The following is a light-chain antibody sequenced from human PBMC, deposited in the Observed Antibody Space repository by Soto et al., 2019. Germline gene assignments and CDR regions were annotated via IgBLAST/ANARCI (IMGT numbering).Light chain of an antibody. Sequence: DIVLTQSSLSLPVTPGEPASISCRSSQSLLHSDGYNYLDWYMQKPGQSPQLLIYSGSHRASGVPDRFSGSGSGTDFTLKISRVEAKDVGVYYCMQALQTPVTFGGGTKVEIK. CDR1: QSLLHSDGYNY. J-gene: IGKJ4*01. CDR2: SGS. V-gene: IGKV2-28*01. CDR3: MQALQTPVT.